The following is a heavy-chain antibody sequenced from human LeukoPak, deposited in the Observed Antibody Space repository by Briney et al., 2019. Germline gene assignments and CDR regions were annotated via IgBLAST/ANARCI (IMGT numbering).Heavy chain of an antibody. D-gene: IGHD6-13*01. CDR1: GFTFSDYY. V-gene: IGHV3-11*05. CDR2: ISSSSSYT. CDR3: AKDHGYTSSWLFNWFDP. J-gene: IGHJ5*02. Sequence: GGSLRLSCAASGFTFSDYYMSWIRQAPGKGLEWVSYISSSSSYTNYADAVKGRFTISRDNAKNSLYLQMNSLRAEDTAVYYCAKDHGYTSSWLFNWFDPWGQGTLVTVSS.